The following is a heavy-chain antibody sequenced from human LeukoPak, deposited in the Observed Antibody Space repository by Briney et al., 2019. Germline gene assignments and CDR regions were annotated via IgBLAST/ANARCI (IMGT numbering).Heavy chain of an antibody. CDR1: GYTFTSYY. CDR2: INPSGGST. J-gene: IGHJ4*02. V-gene: IGHV1-46*01. Sequence: ASVKVSCKASGYTFTSYYMHWVRQAPGQGLEWMGIINPSGGSTSYAQKFQGRVTMTRDTSTSTVYMELSSLRSEDTAVYYCARDAYYDILTGYHDLFDYWGQGTLVTVSS. CDR3: ARDAYYDILTGYHDLFDY. D-gene: IGHD3-9*01.